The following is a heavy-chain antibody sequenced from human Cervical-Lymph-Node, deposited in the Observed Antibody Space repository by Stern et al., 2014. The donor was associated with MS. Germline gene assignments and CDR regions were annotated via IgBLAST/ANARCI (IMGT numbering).Heavy chain of an antibody. Sequence: QVQLVQSGAEVKKPGASVKVSCKASGYTFTSYYMHWVRQAPGQGLEWMGIINPSGGSTSYAQKFQGRVTMTRDTSTSTVYMELSSLRSEDTAVYYCARSFTMVRGVIIPPDYYYYYGMDVWGQGTTVTVSS. CDR2: INPSGGST. CDR1: GYTFTSYY. D-gene: IGHD3-10*01. V-gene: IGHV1-46*03. CDR3: ARSFTMVRGVIIPPDYYYYYGMDV. J-gene: IGHJ6*02.